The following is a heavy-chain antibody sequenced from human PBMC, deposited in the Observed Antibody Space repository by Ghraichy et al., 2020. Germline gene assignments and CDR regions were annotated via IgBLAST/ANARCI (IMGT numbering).Heavy chain of an antibody. D-gene: IGHD3-22*01. CDR2: ISGSGGST. Sequence: GESLNISCAASGFTFSSYAMSWVRQAPGKGLEWVSAISGSGGSTYYADSVKGRFTVSRDNSKNTLYLQMNSLRAEDTAVYYCAKDGSYYYDSSGYYYFDHWGQGILVTVSS. V-gene: IGHV3-23*01. CDR3: AKDGSYYYDSSGYYYFDH. CDR1: GFTFSSYA. J-gene: IGHJ4*02.